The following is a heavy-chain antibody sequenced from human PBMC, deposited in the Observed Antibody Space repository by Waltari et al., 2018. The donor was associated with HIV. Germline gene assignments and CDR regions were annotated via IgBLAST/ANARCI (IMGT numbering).Heavy chain of an antibody. CDR3: ARQPPHHIVVVPAAMRAFDI. D-gene: IGHD2-2*01. CDR2: IYYSGST. V-gene: IGHV4-39*01. Sequence: QLQLQESGPGLVKPSETLSLTCTVPGGSISSSSYYWGWIRQPPGKGLGWIGSIYYSGSTYYNPSFKSRVTISVDTSKNQFSLKLSSVTAADTAVYYCARQPPHHIVVVPAAMRAFDIWGQGTMVTVSS. CDR1: GGSISSSSYY. J-gene: IGHJ3*02.